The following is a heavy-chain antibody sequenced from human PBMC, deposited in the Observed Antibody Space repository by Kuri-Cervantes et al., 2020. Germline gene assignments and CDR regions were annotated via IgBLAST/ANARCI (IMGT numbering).Heavy chain of an antibody. CDR3: APFYYGSGTILGGFDP. CDR1: GFASSGYW. CDR2: IKEDGSEKDGSEK. D-gene: IGHD3-10*01. Sequence: GESLKISCVASGFASSGYWMNWVRQAPGKGLEWVANIKEDGSEKDGSEKYYVDSVKGRFTISRDNAKNSLYLQVNSLRAEDTAVYYCAPFYYGSGTILGGFDPWGQGTLVTVSS. J-gene: IGHJ5*02. V-gene: IGHV3-7*01.